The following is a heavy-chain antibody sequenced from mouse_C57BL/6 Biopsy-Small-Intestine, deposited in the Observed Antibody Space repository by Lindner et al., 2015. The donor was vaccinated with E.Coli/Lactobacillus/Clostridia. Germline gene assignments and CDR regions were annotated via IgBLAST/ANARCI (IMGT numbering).Heavy chain of an antibody. J-gene: IGHJ2*01. Sequence: VQLQESGAELVKPGASVKISCKASGYSFTGYYMNWVKQSHGKSLEWIGNMNPYYGNANYNQKFKDKATLTADKSSSTAYMQLDSLTSEDSAVYYCARGGNYVFDYWGQGTTLTVSS. CDR3: ARGGNYVFDY. CDR2: MNPYYGNA. V-gene: IGHV1-39*01. D-gene: IGHD2-1*01. CDR1: GYSFTGYY.